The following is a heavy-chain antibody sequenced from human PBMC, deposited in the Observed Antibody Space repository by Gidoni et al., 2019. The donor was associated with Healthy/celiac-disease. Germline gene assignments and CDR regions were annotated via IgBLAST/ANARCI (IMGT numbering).Heavy chain of an antibody. J-gene: IGHJ6*02. CDR3: ARDYGGNSYYYYGMDV. V-gene: IGHV1-69*01. CDR1: GGTFSSYA. CDR2: IIPIFGTA. D-gene: IGHD4-17*01. Sequence: QVQLVQSGAEVKKPGSSVKVSCQASGGTFSSYAISWVRQAPGQGLEWMGGIIPIFGTANYAQKFQGRVTITADESTSTAYMELSSLRSEDTAVYYCARDYGGNSYYYYGMDVWGQGTTVTVSS.